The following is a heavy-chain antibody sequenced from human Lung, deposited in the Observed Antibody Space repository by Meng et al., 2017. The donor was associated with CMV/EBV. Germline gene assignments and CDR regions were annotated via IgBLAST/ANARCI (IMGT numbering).Heavy chain of an antibody. CDR2: INPHSGDT. CDR1: GYTFTGYN. D-gene: IGHD3-10*01. J-gene: IGHJ6*02. V-gene: IGHV1-2*02. CDR3: ARLFHTSLGTNYYYGMDV. Sequence: ASXXVSXKASGYTFTGYNIHWVRRAPGQGLEWMGWINPHSGDTKYAQKFQGRVTLTTDTSINTAYMEVSRLKSDDTAVFFCARLFHTSLGTNYYYGMDVWXLGTTVTVSS.